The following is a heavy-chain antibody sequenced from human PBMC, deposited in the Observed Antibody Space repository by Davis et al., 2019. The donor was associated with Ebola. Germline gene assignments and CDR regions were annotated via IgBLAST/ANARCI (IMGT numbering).Heavy chain of an antibody. Sequence: PSQTLSLTCTVSGDSVTSDGLYWTWIRQPPGKGLEWIGFFFYNGGTNYNPSLKSRVTMSIDTSNNHFSLRLASLTAADTAMYYCAKAQYCTSTTCYDRFDPWGQGTLVSVTS. V-gene: IGHV4-61*03. CDR3: AKAQYCTSTTCYDRFDP. J-gene: IGHJ5*02. D-gene: IGHD2-2*01. CDR1: GDSVTSDGLY. CDR2: FFYNGGT.